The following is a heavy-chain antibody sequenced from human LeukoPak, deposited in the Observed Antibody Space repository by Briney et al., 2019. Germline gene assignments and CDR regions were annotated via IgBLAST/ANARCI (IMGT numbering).Heavy chain of an antibody. CDR2: IHHSGIT. Sequence: SETLSLTCAVYRTSFSAYYWTWIRQPPGKGLEWIGEIHHSGITNYNPSLKSQVTISIDTSKNQFSLNLSSVTAADTAVYYCASLWFGDLTIDSWGQGTLVTVSS. D-gene: IGHD3-10*01. V-gene: IGHV4-34*01. CDR1: RTSFSAYY. J-gene: IGHJ4*02. CDR3: ASLWFGDLTIDS.